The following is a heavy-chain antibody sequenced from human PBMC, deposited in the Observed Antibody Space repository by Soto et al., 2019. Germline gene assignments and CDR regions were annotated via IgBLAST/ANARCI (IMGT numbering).Heavy chain of an antibody. CDR3: AHSTYDFWSGYYIYYYGMDV. CDR2: IYWNDDK. J-gene: IGHJ6*02. V-gene: IGHV2-5*01. Sequence: SGPTLVNPTQTLTLTCTFSGFSLSTSGVGVGWIRQPPGKALEWLALIYWNDDKRYSPSLKSRLTITKDTSKNQVVLTMTNMDPVDTATYYCAHSTYDFWSGYYIYYYGMDVWGQGTTVTVSS. D-gene: IGHD3-3*01. CDR1: GFSLSTSGVG.